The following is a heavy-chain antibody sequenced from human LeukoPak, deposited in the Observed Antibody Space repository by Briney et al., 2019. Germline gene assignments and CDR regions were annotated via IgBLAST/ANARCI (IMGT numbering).Heavy chain of an antibody. Sequence: SQPLSLPCTVSGGSISRGTYYWSWIRQPAGKGLEWIERIYASGSSNYIPSLKSRVNLSVDTSKNQFSLRLTSVTAADTAVYYCARVFWSGYSTYYYYYMDVWGKGTTVTVSS. CDR1: GGSISRGTYY. J-gene: IGHJ6*03. CDR3: ARVFWSGYSTYYYYYMDV. CDR2: IYASGSS. V-gene: IGHV4-61*02. D-gene: IGHD3-3*01.